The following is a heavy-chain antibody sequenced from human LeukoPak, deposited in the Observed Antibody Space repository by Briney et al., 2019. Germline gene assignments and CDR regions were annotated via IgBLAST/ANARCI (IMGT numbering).Heavy chain of an antibody. CDR3: ARGTGSGSFLIGY. J-gene: IGHJ4*02. CDR1: GFTFSSYA. CDR2: ISDDGSRT. Sequence: GGSLRLSCAASGFTFSSYAMHWVRQAPGKGLEWVAFISDDGSRTYYSNSVKGRFTISRDYSRKTLFLQMNSLRPEDTAMYYCARGTGSGSFLIGYWGQGTLVTVSS. D-gene: IGHD3-10*01. V-gene: IGHV3-30-3*01.